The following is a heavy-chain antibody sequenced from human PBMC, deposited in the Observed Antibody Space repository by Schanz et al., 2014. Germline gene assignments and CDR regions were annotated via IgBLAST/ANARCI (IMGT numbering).Heavy chain of an antibody. J-gene: IGHJ4*02. CDR3: ARRNFYDKSAAFDY. D-gene: IGHD3-9*01. CDR1: GFTFSDHF. V-gene: IGHV3-72*01. Sequence: EVRLVDSGGGLVKPGGSLRLSCAASGFTFSDHFMDWVRQAPGKGLEWVGHSRNKGHSYTSEYAASVKGRFTISRDESESSLYLQMDSLKTEDTAVYYCARRNFYDKSAAFDYWGQGSLVTVSS. CDR2: SRNKGHSYTS.